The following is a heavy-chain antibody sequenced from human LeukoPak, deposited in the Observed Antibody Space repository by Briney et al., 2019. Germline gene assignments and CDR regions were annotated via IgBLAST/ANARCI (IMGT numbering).Heavy chain of an antibody. V-gene: IGHV4-59*08. D-gene: IGHD3-10*01. Sequence: SETLSLTCTVSGGSISSYYWSWIRQPPGKGLEWIGYIYYSGSTNYNPSLKSRVTISVDTSKNQFSLKLSSVTAADTAVYYCARSGGWFWRDHTVFFEHWGQGTLVTVSS. CDR1: GGSISSYY. J-gene: IGHJ4*02. CDR2: IYYSGST. CDR3: ARSGGWFWRDHTVFFEH.